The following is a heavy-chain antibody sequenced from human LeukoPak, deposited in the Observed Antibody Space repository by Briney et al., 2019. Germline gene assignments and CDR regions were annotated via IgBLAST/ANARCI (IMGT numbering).Heavy chain of an antibody. J-gene: IGHJ4*02. CDR2: INPNSGGT. V-gene: IGHV1-2*02. CDR1: GYTFTGYY. Sequence: SVKVSCKASGYTFTGYYMHWVRQAPGHGLEWMGWINPNSGGTNYAQKFQGRVTMTRDASISTAYMELSRLRSDDTAVYYCARGFVAATMDYGYWGQGTLVTVSS. CDR3: ARGFVAATMDYGY. D-gene: IGHD2-2*01.